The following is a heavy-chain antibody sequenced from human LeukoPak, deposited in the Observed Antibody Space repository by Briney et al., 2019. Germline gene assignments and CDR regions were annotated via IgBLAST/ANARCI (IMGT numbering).Heavy chain of an antibody. CDR3: ARLSVIVGAALEYYDYCMDV. V-gene: IGHV4-4*02. CDR2: IYHSGST. J-gene: IGHJ6*02. D-gene: IGHD1-26*01. Sequence: SETLSLTCAVSGGSISSSSWWSWVRQPPGKGLEWIGEIYHSGSTNYNPSLKSRVTISADKSKNQVSLKLTSVTAADTAVYYCARLSVIVGAALEYYDYCMDVWGQGTTVTVSS. CDR1: GGSISSSSW.